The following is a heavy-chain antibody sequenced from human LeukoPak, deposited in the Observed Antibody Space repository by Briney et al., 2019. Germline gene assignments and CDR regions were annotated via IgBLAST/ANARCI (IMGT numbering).Heavy chain of an antibody. CDR3: AKDSQFDY. Sequence: PGRSLRLSCTASKFTFSNYGMQWVRQAPGKGLEWVAVVSSDGGTKYYADSVKGRFTISGDNSKNTLYLQMNSLRAEDTAVYYCAKDSQFDYWGQGTLVTVSS. CDR2: VSSDGGTK. J-gene: IGHJ4*02. CDR1: KFTFSNYG. V-gene: IGHV3-30*18.